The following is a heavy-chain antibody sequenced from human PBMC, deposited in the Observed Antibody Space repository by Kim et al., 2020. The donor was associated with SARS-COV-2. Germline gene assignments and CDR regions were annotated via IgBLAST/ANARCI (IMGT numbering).Heavy chain of an antibody. J-gene: IGHJ4*02. Sequence: SSPSLKREVTISVDTSKNHFSLKRSSVTAADTAVYYCARGRLRDGYNFDYWGQVTLVTVSS. CDR3: ARGRLRDGYNFDY. D-gene: IGHD5-12*01. V-gene: IGHV4-34*01.